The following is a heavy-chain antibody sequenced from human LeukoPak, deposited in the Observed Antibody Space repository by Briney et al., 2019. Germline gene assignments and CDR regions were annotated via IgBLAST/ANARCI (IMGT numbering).Heavy chain of an antibody. J-gene: IGHJ4*02. D-gene: IGHD5-24*01. CDR1: GFTVSSNH. Sequence: RGSLRLSCAGSGFTVSSNHMSWVRQAPGKGLGWVSIIYSGGSTYYADSVKGRFTISRDNSDNTLYLQMNSLRGEDTAVYYCARVGSYKFDYWGQGTLVTVSS. V-gene: IGHV3-53*01. CDR3: ARVGSYKFDY. CDR2: IYSGGST.